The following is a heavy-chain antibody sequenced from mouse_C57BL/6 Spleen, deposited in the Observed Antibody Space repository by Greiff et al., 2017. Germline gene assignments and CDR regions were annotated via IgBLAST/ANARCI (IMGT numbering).Heavy chain of an antibody. V-gene: IGHV5-17*01. CDR1: GFTFSDYG. CDR3: ASGGDAMDY. Sequence: EVKLVESGGGLVKPGGSLKLSCAASGFTFSDYGMHWVRQPPEKGLEWVAYISSGSSTIYYADTVKGRFTISRDNAKNTLFLQMTSLRSEDTAMYYCASGGDAMDYWGQGTSVTVSS. CDR2: ISSGSSTI. J-gene: IGHJ4*01.